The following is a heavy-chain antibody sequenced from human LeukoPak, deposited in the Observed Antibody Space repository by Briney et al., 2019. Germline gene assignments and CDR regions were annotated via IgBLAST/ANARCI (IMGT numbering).Heavy chain of an antibody. CDR1: GFTFSSYA. CDR2: ISGSGGST. Sequence: GGSLRLSCAASGFTFSSYAMSWVRQAPGKGLEWVSAISGSGGSTYYADSVKGRFTISRDNSKNTLYLQMISLRAEDTAVYYCAKPETTVTTGMKSFDFWGQGTAVTVSS. CDR3: AKPETTVTTGMKSFDF. V-gene: IGHV3-23*01. J-gene: IGHJ3*01. D-gene: IGHD4-17*01.